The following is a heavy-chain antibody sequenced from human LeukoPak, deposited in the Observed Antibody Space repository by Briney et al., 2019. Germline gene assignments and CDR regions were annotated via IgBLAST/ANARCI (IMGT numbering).Heavy chain of an antibody. CDR1: GFTFSSYG. Sequence: GGSLRLSCAASGFTFSSYGMHGVRQAPGKGLEWVAVIWYDGSNKYYADSVKGRFTISRDNSKNTLYLQMNSLRAEDTAVYYCAREPAAAILAIDYWGQGTLVTVSS. J-gene: IGHJ4*02. CDR3: AREPAAAILAIDY. CDR2: IWYDGSNK. V-gene: IGHV3-33*01. D-gene: IGHD2-2*01.